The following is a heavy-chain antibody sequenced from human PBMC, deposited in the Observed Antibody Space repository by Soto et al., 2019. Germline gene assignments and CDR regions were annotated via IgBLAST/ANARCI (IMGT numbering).Heavy chain of an antibody. CDR3: ERVTADSSWDIPNLEK. Sequence: PAWSLRPSCAASGFMYRSYAVHGVRQAPGKGLEWVAGIWYDGSTKYYGDSVKGRYSISRDNSKNMLDLQMNSLRAEDTAVYYYERVTADSSWDIPNLEKWGQGTLLTVFS. CDR1: GFMYRSYA. V-gene: IGHV3-33*01. CDR2: IWYDGSTK. D-gene: IGHD6-13*01. J-gene: IGHJ1*01.